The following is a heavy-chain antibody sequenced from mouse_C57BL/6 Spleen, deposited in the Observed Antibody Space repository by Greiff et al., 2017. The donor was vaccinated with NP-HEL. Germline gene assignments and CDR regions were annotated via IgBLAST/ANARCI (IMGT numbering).Heavy chain of an antibody. J-gene: IGHJ2*01. CDR2: IRNKANGYTT. V-gene: IGHV7-3*01. CDR3: ARLGRGNYFDY. CDR1: GFTFTDYY. Sequence: EVKLVESGGGLVQPGGSLSLSCAASGFTFTDYYMSWVRQPPGKALEWLGFIRNKANGYTTEYSASVKGRFTISRDNSQSILYLQMNALSAEDSATYYCARLGRGNYFDYWGQGTTLTVSS. D-gene: IGHD4-1*01.